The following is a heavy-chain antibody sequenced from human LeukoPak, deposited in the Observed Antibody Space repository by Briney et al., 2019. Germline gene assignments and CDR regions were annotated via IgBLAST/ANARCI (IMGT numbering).Heavy chain of an antibody. CDR3: ARDLSGGSYRGVFDY. CDR1: GYTFTSYG. CDR2: ISAYNGNT. D-gene: IGHD1-26*01. V-gene: IGHV1-18*01. J-gene: IGHJ4*02. Sequence: ASVKVSCKASGYTFTSYGISWVRQAPGQGLEWMGWISAYNGNTNYAQKLQGRVTMTTDTSTSTAYMEPRSLRSDDTAVYYCARDLSGGSYRGVFDYWGQGTLVTVSS.